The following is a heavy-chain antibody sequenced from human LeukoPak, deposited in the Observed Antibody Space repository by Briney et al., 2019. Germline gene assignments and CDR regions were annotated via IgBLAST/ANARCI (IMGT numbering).Heavy chain of an antibody. D-gene: IGHD3-9*01. J-gene: IGHJ5*02. Sequence: PSETLSLTCTVSGYSISIGYYWGWIRQPPGKGLKWIGSINHSGSTFYNPSLKSRVTISVDTSKNQFSLKLSSVTAADTAVYYCARGRVYRMYYDILTGSGAWFDPWGQGTLVTVSS. CDR2: INHSGST. CDR3: ARGRVYRMYYDILTGSGAWFDP. CDR1: GYSISIGYY. V-gene: IGHV4-38-2*02.